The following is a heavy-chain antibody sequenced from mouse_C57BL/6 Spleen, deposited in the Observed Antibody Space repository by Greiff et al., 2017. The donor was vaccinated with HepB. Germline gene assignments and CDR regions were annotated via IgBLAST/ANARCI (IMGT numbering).Heavy chain of an antibody. CDR3: ARILLGGYFDY. Sequence: ESGPGLVKPSQSLSLTCSVTGYSITSGYYWNWIRQFPGNKLEWMGYISYDGSNNYNPSLKNRISITRDTSKNQFFLKLNSVTTEDTATYYCARILLGGYFDYWGQGTTLTVSS. CDR1: GYSITSGYY. D-gene: IGHD4-1*01. CDR2: ISYDGSN. V-gene: IGHV3-6*01. J-gene: IGHJ2*01.